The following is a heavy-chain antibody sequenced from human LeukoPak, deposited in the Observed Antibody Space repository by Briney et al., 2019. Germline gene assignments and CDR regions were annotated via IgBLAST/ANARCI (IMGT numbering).Heavy chain of an antibody. V-gene: IGHV3-23*01. CDR2: IRNSDDTT. CDR1: GFTFSSYE. J-gene: IGHJ4*02. D-gene: IGHD1-1*01. Sequence: GGSLRLSCAASGFTFSSYEMHWVRQAPGKGLEWVSGIRNSDDTTYYADSVKGRFTISRDNSKNTLLLQMNSLRAEDTALYYCAKGLERESRLDSWGQGTLVTVSS. CDR3: AKGLERESRLDS.